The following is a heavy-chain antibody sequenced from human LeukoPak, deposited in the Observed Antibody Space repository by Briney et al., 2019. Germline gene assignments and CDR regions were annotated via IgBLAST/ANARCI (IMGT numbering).Heavy chain of an antibody. J-gene: IGHJ6*04. CDR1: GFTFGDYA. V-gene: IGHV3-48*03. Sequence: GGSLRLSCTTSGFTFGDYAVTWVRQAPGKGLEWVSYISSSGSTIYYADSVKGRFTISRDNAKNSLYLQMNSLRAEDTAVYYCAELGITMIGGVWGKGTTVTISS. CDR2: ISSSGSTI. D-gene: IGHD3-10*02. CDR3: AELGITMIGGV.